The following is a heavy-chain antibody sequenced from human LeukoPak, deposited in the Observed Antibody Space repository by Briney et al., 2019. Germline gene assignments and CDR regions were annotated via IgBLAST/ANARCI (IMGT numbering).Heavy chain of an antibody. CDR3: ARGSTYDFWSGDALDV. J-gene: IGHJ3*01. Sequence: GGSLRLSCAASGFAFSSHAMTWVRQAPGKGPEWVSSISGSAEKTYYADSVKGRFTISRDSSQKILNLQMDNLRVEDTAIYYCARGSTYDFWSGDALDVWGQGTMVTVAS. D-gene: IGHD3-3*01. V-gene: IGHV3-23*01. CDR1: GFAFSSHA. CDR2: ISGSAEKT.